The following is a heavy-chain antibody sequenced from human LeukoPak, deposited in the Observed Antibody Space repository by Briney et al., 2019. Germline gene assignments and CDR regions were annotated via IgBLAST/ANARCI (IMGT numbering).Heavy chain of an antibody. CDR1: GYTFTGYY. CDR3: ARDLFTNYYDSSGPLGY. J-gene: IGHJ4*02. CDR2: INPNSGGT. Sequence: GASVKVSCTASGYTFTGYYMHWVRQAPGQGLEWMGWINPNSGGTNYAQKFQGWVTMTRDTSISTAYMELSRLRSDDTAVYYCARDLFTNYYDSSGPLGYWGQGTLVTVSS. V-gene: IGHV1-2*04. D-gene: IGHD3-22*01.